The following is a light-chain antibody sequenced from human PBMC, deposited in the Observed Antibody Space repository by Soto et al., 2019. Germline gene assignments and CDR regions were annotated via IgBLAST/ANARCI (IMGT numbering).Light chain of an antibody. J-gene: IGKJ2*01. V-gene: IGKV3-15*01. CDR1: QSINSE. CDR3: QQGHNWPLT. CDR2: GAS. Sequence: EIVMTQSPAPLSLSPGERAALSCRASQSINSELDWYQQKPGQPPRLLIYGASTRATGVPARFTCSESGSEFTLTISGLQSEDFAFYYCQQGHNWPLTFGQGNRLEI.